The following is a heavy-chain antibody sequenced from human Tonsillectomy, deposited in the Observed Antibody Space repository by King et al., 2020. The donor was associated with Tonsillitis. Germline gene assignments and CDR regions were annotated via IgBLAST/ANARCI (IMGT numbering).Heavy chain of an antibody. V-gene: IGHV3-30-3*01. J-gene: IGHJ4*02. CDR2: ISYDGSNK. D-gene: IGHD3-22*01. Sequence: QVQLVESGGGVVQPGRSLRLSCAASGFTFSSYAMHWVRQAPGKGLEWVAVISYDGSNKYYADSVKGRFTISRDNSKNTLYLQMNSLRAEDTAVYYCARERTGEIVVVTYYFDDWGQGTRVTVSS. CDR3: ARERTGEIVVVTYYFDD. CDR1: GFTFSSYA.